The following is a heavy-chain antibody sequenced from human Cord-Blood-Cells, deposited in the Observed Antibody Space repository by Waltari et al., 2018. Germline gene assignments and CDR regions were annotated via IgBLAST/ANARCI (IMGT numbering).Heavy chain of an antibody. Sequence: EVQLVETGGGLIQPGGSLRLSCAASGFTVSSNYMSCVRQAPGKGLEWVSVIYSGGSTYCADAVKGRFTISRDNAKNTLYRQMNSRRAEDTAVYYCARDELGINGLSYWGQGTLVTVSS. D-gene: IGHD7-27*01. CDR3: ARDELGINGLSY. CDR2: IYSGGST. CDR1: GFTVSSNY. J-gene: IGHJ4*02. V-gene: IGHV3-53*02.